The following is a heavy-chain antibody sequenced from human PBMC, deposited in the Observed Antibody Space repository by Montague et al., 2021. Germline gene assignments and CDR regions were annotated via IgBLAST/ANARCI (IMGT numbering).Heavy chain of an antibody. J-gene: IGHJ4*02. CDR3: ARAGPRTYGGDSLDY. CDR2: IYYRGNT. Sequence: SETLSLTCTVSGGSISSSGYYWGWIRQPPGKGLEWIGSIYYRGNTYYNPSLKSRVSLSIDTSKNQFSPKMNSVTAADTAVYYCARAGPRTYGGDSLDYWGQGALVTVSS. V-gene: IGHV4-39*01. D-gene: IGHD3-10*01. CDR1: GGSISSSGYY.